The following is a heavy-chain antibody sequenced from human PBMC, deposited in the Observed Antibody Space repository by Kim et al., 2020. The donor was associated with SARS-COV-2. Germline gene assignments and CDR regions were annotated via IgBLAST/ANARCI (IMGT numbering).Heavy chain of an antibody. CDR1: GFTFSSYW. CDR2: INQDGSEK. CDR3: ARGRGAGTGY. D-gene: IGHD6-19*01. Sequence: GGSLRLSCEGSGFTFSSYWMSWVRQAPGKGLEWVANINQDGSEKYYVDAVKGRFTISRENGKNSLYLQMNRLRAEDTAVYLCARGRGAGTGYWGQGILVTV. V-gene: IGHV3-7*01. J-gene: IGHJ4*02.